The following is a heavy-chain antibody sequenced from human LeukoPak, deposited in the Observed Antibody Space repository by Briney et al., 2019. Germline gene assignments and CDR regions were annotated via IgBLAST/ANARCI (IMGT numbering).Heavy chain of an antibody. CDR1: GFTVSSNY. V-gene: IGHV3-66*01. CDR3: ARGLVPAALNWFDP. J-gene: IGHJ5*02. CDR2: IYSGGIT. Sequence: PGGSLRLSCAASGFTVSSNYMSWVRQAQGKGLEWVSIIYSGGITYYADSVKGRFTISRDISKNTVYLQMNSLRAEDTAVYYCARGLVPAALNWFDPWGQGTLVTVSS. D-gene: IGHD2-2*01.